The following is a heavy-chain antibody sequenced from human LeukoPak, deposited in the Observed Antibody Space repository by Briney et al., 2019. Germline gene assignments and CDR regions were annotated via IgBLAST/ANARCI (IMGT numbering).Heavy chain of an antibody. J-gene: IGHJ5*02. D-gene: IGHD3-22*01. CDR1: GFTFSRYS. CDR3: ARDYYDSSGSSWFDP. Sequence: SGGSLRLSCAASGFTFSRYSMNWVRQAPGKGLERVSSISSGSSFMYYADSVKGRFTISRDNAKKSLYLQMNSLRAKDTALYYCARDYYDSSGSSWFDPWGQGTLVTVSP. CDR2: ISSGSSFM. V-gene: IGHV3-21*01.